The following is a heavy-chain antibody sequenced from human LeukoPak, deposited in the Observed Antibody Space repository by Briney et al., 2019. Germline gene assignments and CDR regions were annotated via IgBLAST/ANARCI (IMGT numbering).Heavy chain of an antibody. J-gene: IGHJ4*02. CDR3: AKDLGDGYSDDY. D-gene: IGHD5-24*01. V-gene: IGHV3-30*18. Sequence: GGSLRLSCAASGLTVSSNYMNWVRQAPGKGLEWVAVISYDGSNKYYADSVKGRFTISRDNSKNTLYLQMNSLRAEDTAVYYCAKDLGDGYSDDYWGQGTLVTVSS. CDR2: ISYDGSNK. CDR1: GLTVSSNY.